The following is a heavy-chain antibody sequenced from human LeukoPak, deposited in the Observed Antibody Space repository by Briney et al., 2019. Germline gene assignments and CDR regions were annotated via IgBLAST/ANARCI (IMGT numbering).Heavy chain of an antibody. CDR1: GGSISSSSYY. CDR2: IYYSGST. CDR3: ARHRSGWYLDY. J-gene: IGHJ4*02. Sequence: SETLSLTCTVSGGSISSSSYYRGWIRQPPGKGLEWIGSIYYSGSTYYNPSLKSRVTISVDTSKNQFSLKLSSVTAADTAVYYCARHRSGWYLDYWGQGTLVTVSS. V-gene: IGHV4-39*01. D-gene: IGHD6-19*01.